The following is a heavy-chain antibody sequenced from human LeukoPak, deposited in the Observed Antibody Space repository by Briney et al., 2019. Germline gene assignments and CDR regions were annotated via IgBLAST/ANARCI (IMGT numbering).Heavy chain of an antibody. CDR1: GDSISTKNW. Sequence: SETLSLTCAVSGDSISTKNWWSWVRQPPGKGLEWIGSIYYSGSTYYNPSLKSRVTISVDTSKNQFSLKLSSVTAADTAVYYCARSRGYSFLSSRWGQGTLVTVSS. V-gene: IGHV4-39*01. CDR3: ARSRGYSFLSSR. CDR2: IYYSGST. J-gene: IGHJ4*02. D-gene: IGHD5-18*01.